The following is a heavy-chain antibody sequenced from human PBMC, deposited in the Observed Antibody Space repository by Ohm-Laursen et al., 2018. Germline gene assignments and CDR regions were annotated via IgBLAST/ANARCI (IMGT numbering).Heavy chain of an antibody. D-gene: IGHD5-24*01. CDR2: ISSRSSTI. CDR1: GFTFSSYS. CDR3: ARHDGYGR. V-gene: IGHV3-48*01. Sequence: SLRLSCAASGFTFSSYSMNWVRQAPGKGLEWVSYISSRSSTIYYADSVKGRFTISRDNAKNSLYLQMNSLRAEDTAVYYCARHDGYGRWGQGTRVTVSS. J-gene: IGHJ4*02.